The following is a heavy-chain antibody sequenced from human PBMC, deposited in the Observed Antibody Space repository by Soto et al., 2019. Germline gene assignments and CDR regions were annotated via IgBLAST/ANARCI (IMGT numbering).Heavy chain of an antibody. CDR2: IYYSGST. D-gene: IGHD1-26*01. CDR1: GGSISSYY. CDR3: AHWPRGSSDDYYYMDV. J-gene: IGHJ6*03. Sequence: SETLSLTCTVSGGSISSYYWSWIRQPPGKGLEWIGYIYYSGSTNYNPSLKSRVTISVDTSKNQFSLKLSSVTAADTAVYYCAHWPRGSSDDYYYMDVWGKGTTVTVSS. V-gene: IGHV4-59*08.